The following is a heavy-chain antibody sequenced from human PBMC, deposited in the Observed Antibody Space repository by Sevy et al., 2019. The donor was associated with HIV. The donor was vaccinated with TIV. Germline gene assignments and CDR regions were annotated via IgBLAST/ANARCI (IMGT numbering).Heavy chain of an antibody. D-gene: IGHD5-12*01. CDR3: TTDIVVQSGYSYDFSSFNPDFPDNSGADV. CDR1: GFTFRNAW. Sequence: GGSLRLSCTASGFTFRNAWMTWVRQVPGKGLEWVGRIRNDPDGGTTDYAAPVRGRFTISRDDSKNTMYREMNSLKTEDTAVYYCTTDIVVQSGYSYDFSSFNPDFPDNSGADVWGQGTTVTVSS. J-gene: IGHJ6*02. V-gene: IGHV3-15*01. CDR2: IRNDPDGGTT.